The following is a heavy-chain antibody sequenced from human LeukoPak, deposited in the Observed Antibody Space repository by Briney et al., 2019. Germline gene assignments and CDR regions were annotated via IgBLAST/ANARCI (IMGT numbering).Heavy chain of an antibody. V-gene: IGHV7-4-1*02. J-gene: IGHJ6*03. CDR1: GYTFTSYG. CDR2: ISAYNGNT. CDR3: ARGYYMDV. Sequence: ASVKVSCKASGYTFTSYGISWVRQAPGQGLEWMGWISAYNGNTNYAQGFTGRFVFSLDTSVSTAYLQISSLKAEDTAVYYCARGYYMDVWGKGTTVTVSS.